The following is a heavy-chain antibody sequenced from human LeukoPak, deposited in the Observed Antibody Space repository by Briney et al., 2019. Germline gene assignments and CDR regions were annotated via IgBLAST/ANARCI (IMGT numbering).Heavy chain of an antibody. D-gene: IGHD5-12*01. Sequence: AAVKVSCKASGGTFSSYAISWVRQAPGQGLEWMGGIIPIFGTANYAQKFQGRVTITADESTSTAYMELSSLRSEDTAVYYCARVLATTYYYYGMDVWGQGTTVTVSS. CDR1: GGTFSSYA. V-gene: IGHV1-69*13. J-gene: IGHJ6*02. CDR2: IIPIFGTA. CDR3: ARVLATTYYYYGMDV.